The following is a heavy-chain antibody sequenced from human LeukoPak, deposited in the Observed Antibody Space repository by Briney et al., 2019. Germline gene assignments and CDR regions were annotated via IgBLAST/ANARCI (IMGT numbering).Heavy chain of an antibody. V-gene: IGHV4-61*08. J-gene: IGHJ4*02. CDR1: GGSISSGGYY. CDR3: ARLRVDTAMVPEYYFDY. Sequence: SETLSLTCTVSGGSISSGGYYWSWIRQHPGKGLEWIGYIYYSGSTNYNPSLKSRVTISVDTSKNQFSLKLSSVTAADTAVYYCARLRVDTAMVPEYYFDYWGQGTLVTVSS. CDR2: IYYSGST. D-gene: IGHD5-18*01.